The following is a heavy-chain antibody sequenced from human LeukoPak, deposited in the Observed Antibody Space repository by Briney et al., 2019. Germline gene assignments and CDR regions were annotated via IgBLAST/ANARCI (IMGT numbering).Heavy chain of an antibody. V-gene: IGHV4-59*12. CDR1: GGSISSFY. CDR3: ARDSGTTGEVKFDP. Sequence: PSETLSLTCSVSGGSISSFYCSWIRQPPGKGLEWIGYTSYSGNTNYNPSLKSRVTMSVDTSKNQFSLKLSSVTAADTAVYYCARDSGTTGEVKFDPWGQGTLVTVSS. CDR2: TSYSGNT. D-gene: IGHD3-10*01. J-gene: IGHJ5*02.